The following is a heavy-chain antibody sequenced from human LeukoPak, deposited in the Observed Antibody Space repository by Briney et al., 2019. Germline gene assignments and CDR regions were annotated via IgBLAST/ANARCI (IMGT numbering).Heavy chain of an antibody. D-gene: IGHD3-22*01. CDR3: ARDYRYYDSSGYTDY. CDR2: ISYDGSNK. J-gene: IGHJ4*02. Sequence: GGSLRLSCAASGFTFSSYAMHWVRQAPGKGLEWVAVISYDGSNKYYADSVKGRFTISRDNSKNTLYLQTNSLRAEDTAVYYCARDYRYYDSSGYTDYWGQGTLVTVSS. V-gene: IGHV3-30*04. CDR1: GFTFSSYA.